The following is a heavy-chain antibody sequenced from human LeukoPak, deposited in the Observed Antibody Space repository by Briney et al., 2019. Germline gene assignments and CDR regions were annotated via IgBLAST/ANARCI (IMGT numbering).Heavy chain of an antibody. J-gene: IGHJ3*02. CDR2: ISYSGNT. CDR3: ARHCCSGPAKRVFDI. Sequence: SETLSLTCTVSGGSIISSDYHWGRVRQPPGKGLEWIGTISYSGNTDYNPSLRSRVTISVDTSNNQFSLRLGSVTAADTAVYHCARHCCSGPAKRVFDIWGQGTMVTVSS. CDR1: GGSIISSDYH. V-gene: IGHV4-39*01. D-gene: IGHD2-15*01.